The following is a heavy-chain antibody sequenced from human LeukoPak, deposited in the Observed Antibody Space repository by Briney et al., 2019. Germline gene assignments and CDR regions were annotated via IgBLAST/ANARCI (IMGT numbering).Heavy chain of an antibody. V-gene: IGHV4-34*01. CDR3: ARGPASSGIHYFFDY. D-gene: IGHD6-6*01. Sequence: SETLSLTCAISGGSFSGYYWSWIRQSPEKGLEWIGEINHSGVTNYTPSLKSRVTISVDSSNQQFSLRLNSVTAADTAVYYCARGPASSGIHYFFDYWGQGTLVTVSS. CDR1: GGSFSGYY. CDR2: INHSGVT. J-gene: IGHJ4*02.